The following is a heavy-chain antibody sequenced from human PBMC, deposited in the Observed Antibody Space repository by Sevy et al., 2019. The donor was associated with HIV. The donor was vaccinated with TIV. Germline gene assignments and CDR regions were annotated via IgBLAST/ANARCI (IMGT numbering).Heavy chain of an antibody. CDR2: IKQDESEK. CDR3: AKGNSGSFDY. D-gene: IGHD3-22*01. CDR1: GFSFSTYW. V-gene: IGHV3-7*01. Sequence: GGSLRLSCAASGFSFSTYWMHWVRQAPGKGLEWVANIKQDESEKYYLASVKGRFTISRDNAKNSVYLEMNSLRPEDTAIYYCAKGNSGSFDYWGQGTLVTVSS. J-gene: IGHJ4*02.